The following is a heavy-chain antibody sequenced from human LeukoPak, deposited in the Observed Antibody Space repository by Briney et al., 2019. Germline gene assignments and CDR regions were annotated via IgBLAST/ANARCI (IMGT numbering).Heavy chain of an antibody. J-gene: IGHJ4*02. V-gene: IGHV5-51*01. CDR1: GYSFTSYW. D-gene: IGHD6-19*01. CDR3: ARQRRSSGWPNDY. Sequence: GESLKISCKGSGYSFTSYWIPWGGQMPGKGLEWMGIIYPDDSDTRYSPSFQGQVTITADKSISTAYLQWSSLKASDNAMYYCARQRRSSGWPNDYWGQGTLVTVSS. CDR2: IYPDDSDT.